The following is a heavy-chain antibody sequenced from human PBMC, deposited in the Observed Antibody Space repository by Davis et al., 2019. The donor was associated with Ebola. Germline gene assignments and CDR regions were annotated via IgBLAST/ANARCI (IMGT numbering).Heavy chain of an antibody. V-gene: IGHV3-30*02. D-gene: IGHD3-10*01. J-gene: IGHJ6*04. CDR2: IRYDGSNK. Sequence: GESLKISCAASGFTFSSYGMHWVRQAPGKGLEWVAFIRYDGSNKYYADSVKGRFTISRDNSKNTLYLQMNSLRAEDTAVYYCAKDLMLWFGEAGRMDVWGKGTTVTVSS. CDR3: AKDLMLWFGEAGRMDV. CDR1: GFTFSSYG.